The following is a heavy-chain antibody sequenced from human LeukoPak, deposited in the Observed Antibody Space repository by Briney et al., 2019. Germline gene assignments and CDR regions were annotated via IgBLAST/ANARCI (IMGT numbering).Heavy chain of an antibody. V-gene: IGHV3-30*04. Sequence: GGSLRLSCAASGFTFSSYAMHWVRQAPGKGLEWVAVISYDGSNKYYADSVKGRFTISRDNSKNTLYLQMNSLRAEDTAVYYCARAGSVELHLDYWGQGTLVTVSP. D-gene: IGHD1-26*01. CDR1: GFTFSSYA. J-gene: IGHJ4*02. CDR3: ARAGSVELHLDY. CDR2: ISYDGSNK.